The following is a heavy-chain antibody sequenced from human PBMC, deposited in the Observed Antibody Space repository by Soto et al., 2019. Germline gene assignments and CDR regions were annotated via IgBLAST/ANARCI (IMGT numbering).Heavy chain of an antibody. CDR2: ISGSGGST. J-gene: IGHJ4*02. D-gene: IGHD6-13*01. CDR1: GFTFSNYA. Sequence: GGSLRLSCAASGFTFSNYAMNWVRQARGKGLEWVAVISGSGGSTYYADSVKGRFTISRDNSKNTLYLQMDSLRAEDTAVYYCAKVSSSWYAGFFDRWGQGTLVTVSS. CDR3: AKVSSSWYAGFFDR. V-gene: IGHV3-23*01.